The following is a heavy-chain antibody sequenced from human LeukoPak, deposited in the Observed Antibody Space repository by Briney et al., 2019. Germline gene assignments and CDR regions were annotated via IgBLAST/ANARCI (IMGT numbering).Heavy chain of an antibody. CDR1: GYSFTSYW. V-gene: IGHV5-51*01. J-gene: IGHJ4*02. CDR3: ARSVDTAMVNFDY. CDR2: IYPGDSDT. Sequence: GESLKISCRGSGYSFTSYWIGWARQMPGKGLEWMGIIYPGDSDTRYSPSFQGQVTISADKSISTAYLQWSSLKASDTAMYYCARSVDTAMVNFDYWGQGTLVTVSS. D-gene: IGHD5-18*01.